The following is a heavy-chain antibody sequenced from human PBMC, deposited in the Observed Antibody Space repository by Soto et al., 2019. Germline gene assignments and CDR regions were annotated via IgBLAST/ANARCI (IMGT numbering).Heavy chain of an antibody. CDR2: ISSSGSTI. D-gene: IGHD3-22*01. J-gene: IGHJ3*02. CDR1: GFTLSDYY. Sequence: PGGSLRLSCAASGFTLSDYYMSWIRQAPGKGLEWVSYISSSGSTICYADSVKGRFTISRDNAKNSLYLQMNSLRAEDTAVYYCARVRKYYYDSSGYYHDAFDIWGQGTMVTVSS. CDR3: ARVRKYYYDSSGYYHDAFDI. V-gene: IGHV3-11*01.